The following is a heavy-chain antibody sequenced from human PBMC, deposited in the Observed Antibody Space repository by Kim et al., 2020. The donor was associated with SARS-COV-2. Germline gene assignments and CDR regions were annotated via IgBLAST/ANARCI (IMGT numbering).Heavy chain of an antibody. V-gene: IGHV4-34*01. J-gene: IGHJ4*02. CDR3: ARGKRWELLRAFDY. D-gene: IGHD1-26*01. Sequence: SETLSLTCAVYGGSFSGYYWSWIRQPPGKGLEWIGEINHSGSTNYNPSLKSRVTISVDTSKNQFSLKLSSVTAADTAVYYCARGKRWELLRAFDYLGQGT. CDR1: GGSFSGYY. CDR2: INHSGST.